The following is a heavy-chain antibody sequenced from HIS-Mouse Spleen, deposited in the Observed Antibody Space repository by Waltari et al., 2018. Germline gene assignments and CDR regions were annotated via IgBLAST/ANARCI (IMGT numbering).Heavy chain of an antibody. CDR1: GGSFSGYY. CDR2: INHSGST. Sequence: QVQLQQWGAGLLKPSETLSLTCAVYGGSFSGYYWSWIRQPPGKGLEWIWEINHSGSTNYNPSLKSRVTISVDTSKNQFSLKLSSVTAADTAVYYCASPKWELLRGYWGQGTLVTVSS. J-gene: IGHJ4*02. V-gene: IGHV4-34*01. CDR3: ASPKWELLRGY. D-gene: IGHD1-26*01.